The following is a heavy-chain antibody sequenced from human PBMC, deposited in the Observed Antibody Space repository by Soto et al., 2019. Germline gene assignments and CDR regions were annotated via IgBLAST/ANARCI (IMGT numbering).Heavy chain of an antibody. V-gene: IGHV4-59*01. CDR3: ARDYYGSGSYYNGDAFDI. Sequence: ETLSLTCTVSGGSISSYYWSLIRQPPGKGLEWIGYIYYSGSTNYNPSLKSRVTISVDTSKNQFSLKLSSVTAADTAVYYCARDYYGSGSYYNGDAFDIWGQGTMVTVSS. CDR2: IYYSGST. J-gene: IGHJ3*02. CDR1: GGSISSYY. D-gene: IGHD3-10*01.